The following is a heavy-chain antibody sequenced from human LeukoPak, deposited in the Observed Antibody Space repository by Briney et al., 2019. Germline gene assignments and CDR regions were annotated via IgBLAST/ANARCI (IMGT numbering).Heavy chain of an antibody. CDR1: GGSISSYY. J-gene: IGHJ4*02. CDR2: IYYSGST. CDR3: ARSNTYYDILANFDY. Sequence: PSETLSLTCTVSGGSISSYYWSWIRQPPGKGLEWIGYIYYSGSTNYNPSLKSRVTISVDTSKNQFSLKLSSVTAADTAVYYCARSNTYYDILANFDYWGQGTLVTVSS. V-gene: IGHV4-59*08. D-gene: IGHD3-9*01.